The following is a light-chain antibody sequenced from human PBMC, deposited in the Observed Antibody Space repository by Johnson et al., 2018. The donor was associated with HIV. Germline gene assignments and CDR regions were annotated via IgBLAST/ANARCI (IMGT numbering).Light chain of an antibody. CDR1: SSNIGNNY. CDR2: DNN. J-gene: IGLJ1*01. V-gene: IGLV1-51*01. Sequence: HSVLSQPPSVSAAPGQKVTISCSGSSSNIGNNYVSWYQQLPGTAPKLLIYDNNKRPSGIPDRFSGSKSGTSATLGITGLQTGDAADYYCGTWDSSLSAAGVFGTGTKVTVL. CDR3: GTWDSSLSAAGV.